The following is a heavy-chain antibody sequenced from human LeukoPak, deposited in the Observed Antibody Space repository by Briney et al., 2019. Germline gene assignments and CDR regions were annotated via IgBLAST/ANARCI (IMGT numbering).Heavy chain of an antibody. V-gene: IGHV1-18*01. CDR2: ISVYTTNT. CDR3: ARRHVDHGADH. D-gene: IGHD4/OR15-4a*01. Sequence: VASVKVTCKASGYTFTGHGISWVRQAPGQGLEWMGWISVYTTNTAYTERLQDRITMTTDPSTSTAYLEPRSLRFDDTAVYYCARRHVDHGADHWGQGTLVTVSS. J-gene: IGHJ5*02. CDR1: GYTFTGHG.